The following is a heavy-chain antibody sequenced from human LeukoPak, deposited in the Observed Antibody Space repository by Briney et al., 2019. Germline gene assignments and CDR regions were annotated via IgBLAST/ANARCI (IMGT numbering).Heavy chain of an antibody. V-gene: IGHV1-2*02. CDR3: ARVMITFGGSIGSFFDY. CDR2: INPNSGGT. Sequence: ASVKVSCKASGHTFTAYYMFWVRQAPGQGLEWMGWINPNSGGTNYAPKFQGRVTMTRDTSISTDYMELSGLTSDDTAMYYCARVMITFGGSIGSFFDYWGQGNLVTVSS. D-gene: IGHD3-16*02. J-gene: IGHJ4*02. CDR1: GHTFTAYY.